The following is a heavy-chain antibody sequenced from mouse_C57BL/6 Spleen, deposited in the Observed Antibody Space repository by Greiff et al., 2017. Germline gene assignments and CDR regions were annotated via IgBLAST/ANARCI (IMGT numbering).Heavy chain of an antibody. CDR1: GFSLTSYG. J-gene: IGHJ4*01. Sequence: QVQLKESGPGLVQPSQSLSITCTVSGFSLTSYGVHWVRQSPGKGLEWLGVIWSGGSTDYNAAFISRLSISKDNSKSQVFFKMNSLQADDTAIYYCAKRNYYGSSYAMDYWGQGTSVTVSS. V-gene: IGHV2-2*01. D-gene: IGHD1-1*01. CDR2: IWSGGST. CDR3: AKRNYYGSSYAMDY.